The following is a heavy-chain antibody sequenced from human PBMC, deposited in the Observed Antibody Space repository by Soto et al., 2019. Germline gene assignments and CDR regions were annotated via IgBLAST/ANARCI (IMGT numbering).Heavy chain of an antibody. D-gene: IGHD3-10*02. J-gene: IGHJ6*01. Sequence: QVQLVQSGPEVKKPGASVRVSCKASGYIFINYAMHWVRQAPGQRLEWPGWISAANGNTRYSQKFQGRGSITRLTSASTAYLDLSGLTSEDTALYCCTRGHTMWGDYYAGLDVWGQGTTVSVSS. CDR2: ISAANGNT. CDR3: TRGHTMWGDYYAGLDV. CDR1: GYIFINYA. V-gene: IGHV1-3*01.